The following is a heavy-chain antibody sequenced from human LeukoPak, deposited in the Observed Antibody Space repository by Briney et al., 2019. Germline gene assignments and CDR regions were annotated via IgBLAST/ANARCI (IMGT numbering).Heavy chain of an antibody. V-gene: IGHV1-2*02. CDR3: ARDPLVLNAFDI. CDR2: INPNSGGT. D-gene: IGHD2-8*02. Sequence: ASVKVSCKASGYTFTGYYMHWVRQAPGQGLEWMGWINPNSGGTNYAQKFQGRVTMTRDTSISTAYMELSRLRSDDTAVYYCARDPLVLNAFDIWGQGTMVAVSS. CDR1: GYTFTGYY. J-gene: IGHJ3*02.